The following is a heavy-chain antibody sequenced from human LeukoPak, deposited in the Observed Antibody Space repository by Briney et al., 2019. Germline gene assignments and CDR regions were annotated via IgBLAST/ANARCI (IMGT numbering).Heavy chain of an antibody. D-gene: IGHD5-12*01. V-gene: IGHV4-59*01. CDR3: ARGLEATSLDY. CDR2: IYYSGST. Sequence: SETLSLTCTVSGGSISSYYRSWIRQPPGKGLEWIGYIYYSGSTNYNPSLKSRVTISVDTSKNQFSLKLSSVTAADTAVYYCARGLEATSLDYWGQGTLVTVSS. J-gene: IGHJ4*02. CDR1: GGSISSYY.